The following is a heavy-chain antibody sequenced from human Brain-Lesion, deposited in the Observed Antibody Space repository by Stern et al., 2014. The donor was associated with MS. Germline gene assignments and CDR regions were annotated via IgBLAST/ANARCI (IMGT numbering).Heavy chain of an antibody. Sequence: VQLVESGGDLVKPGGSLRLSCTASGFTFSTYWMHWVRQAPGKGLEWVSRISGDGSRTSYADSVKGRFTISRDNAKNSLYVQMNSLRVEDTAVYYCARAHVDTWDWFDPWGQGTLVTVSS. CDR3: ARAHVDTWDWFDP. J-gene: IGHJ5*02. V-gene: IGHV3-74*02. CDR2: ISGDGSRT. D-gene: IGHD5-18*01. CDR1: GFTFSTYW.